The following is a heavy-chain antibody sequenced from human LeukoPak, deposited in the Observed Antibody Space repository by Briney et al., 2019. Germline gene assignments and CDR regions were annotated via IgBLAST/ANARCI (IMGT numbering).Heavy chain of an antibody. Sequence: GGSLRLSCAASGLTFGSYWMSWVRQAPGKGPEWVANIKEDGSAKRYVDSVKGRFTISRDNAKNSLYLQMNSLRAEDTAVYYCARDCSSSTCQHGMDVWGKGTTVTVSS. V-gene: IGHV3-7*03. D-gene: IGHD2-2*01. CDR1: GLTFGSYW. CDR3: ARDCSSSTCQHGMDV. CDR2: IKEDGSAK. J-gene: IGHJ6*04.